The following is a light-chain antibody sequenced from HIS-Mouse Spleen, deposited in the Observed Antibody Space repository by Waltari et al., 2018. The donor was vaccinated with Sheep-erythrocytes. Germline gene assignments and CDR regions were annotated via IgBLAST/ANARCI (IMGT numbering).Light chain of an antibody. CDR1: SRDVGGYNS. J-gene: IGLJ3*02. Sequence: QSALTQPRSVSGSPGQSVTISCTGTSRDVGGYNSVSWYQHHPGKAPKLMIYDFSKRPAGVPDRFSGSKSGNTASLTISGLQAEDEADYYCCSYAGSYTFWVFGGGTRLTVL. CDR2: DFS. V-gene: IGLV2-11*01. CDR3: CSYAGSYTFWV.